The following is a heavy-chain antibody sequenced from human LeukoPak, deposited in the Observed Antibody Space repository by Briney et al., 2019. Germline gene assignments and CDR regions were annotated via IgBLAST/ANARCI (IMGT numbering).Heavy chain of an antibody. J-gene: IGHJ4*02. D-gene: IGHD6-19*01. V-gene: IGHV3-33*01. CDR1: GFTFSSYG. CDR2: IWYDGSNK. Sequence: GGSLRLSCAASGFTFSSYGIHWDRQAPGKGLEWVAVIWYDGSNKYYADSVKGRFTISRDNSKNTLYLQMNSLRAEDTAVYYCARDLVGSGWYYFDYWGQGTLVTVSS. CDR3: ARDLVGSGWYYFDY.